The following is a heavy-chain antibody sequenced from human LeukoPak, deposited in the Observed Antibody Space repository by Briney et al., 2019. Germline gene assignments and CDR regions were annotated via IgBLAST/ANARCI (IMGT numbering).Heavy chain of an antibody. V-gene: IGHV3-64*01. CDR1: GFTFSSYA. CDR2: ISSNGGST. Sequence: GGSLRLSCAASGFTFSSYAMHWVRQAPGKGLEYVSAISSNGGSTYYANSVKGRFTISRDNSKNTLYLQMGSLRAEDMAVYYCARGPRGNYYYDSSGYIDYWGQGTLVTVFS. J-gene: IGHJ4*02. D-gene: IGHD3-22*01. CDR3: ARGPRGNYYYDSSGYIDY.